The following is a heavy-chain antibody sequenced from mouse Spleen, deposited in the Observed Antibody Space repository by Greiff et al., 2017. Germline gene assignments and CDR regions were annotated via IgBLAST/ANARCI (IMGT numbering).Heavy chain of an antibody. J-gene: IGHJ4*01. Sequence: EVQGVESGGGLVQPGGSLKLSCATSGFTFSDYYMYWVRQTPEKRLEWVAYISNGGGSTYYPDTVKGRFTISRDNAKNTLYLQMSRLKSEDTAMYYCARQGDWGAMDYWGQGTSVTVSS. V-gene: IGHV5-12*02. CDR2: ISNGGGST. CDR1: GFTFSDYY. CDR3: ARQGDWGAMDY.